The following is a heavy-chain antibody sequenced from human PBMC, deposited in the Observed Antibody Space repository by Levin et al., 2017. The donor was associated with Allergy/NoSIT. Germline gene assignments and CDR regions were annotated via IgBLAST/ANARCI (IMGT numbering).Heavy chain of an antibody. D-gene: IGHD2-2*01. J-gene: IGHJ6*02. V-gene: IGHV1-69*02. CDR2: IIPILGIA. CDR1: GGTFSSYT. CDR3: ARGADCSSTSCYYYYYYGMDV. Sequence: SVKVSCKASGGTFSSYTISWVRQAPGQGLEWMGRIIPILGIANYAQKFQGRVTITADKSTSTAYMELSSLRSEDTAVYYCARGADCSSTSCYYYYYYGMDVWGQGTTVTVSS.